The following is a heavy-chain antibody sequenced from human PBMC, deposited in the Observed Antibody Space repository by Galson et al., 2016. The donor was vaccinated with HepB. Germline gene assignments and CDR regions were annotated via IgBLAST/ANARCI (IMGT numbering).Heavy chain of an antibody. D-gene: IGHD1-26*01. CDR3: ARVGGRVVGATTLNY. CDR2: INAGNGNT. V-gene: IGHV1-3*01. J-gene: IGHJ4*02. CDR1: GYTFTSYA. Sequence: SVKVSCKAPGYTFTSYAMHWVRQAPGQRLEWMGWINAGNGNTNYSQKFQGRVTITRDTSASTAYMELRSLRSEDTAVYYCARVGGRVVGATTLNYWGQGTLVAVSS.